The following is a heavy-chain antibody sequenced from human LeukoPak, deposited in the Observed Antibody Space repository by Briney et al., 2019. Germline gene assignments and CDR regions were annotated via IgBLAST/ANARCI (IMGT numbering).Heavy chain of an antibody. Sequence: GGSLRLSCAASGFTFSSYWMTWVRQAPGQGLEWVANIKEDGSAKYHEDSVKGRFTISRDNAKNSLYLQMNSLRVEDTAVYYCTRDTGCSGGACYSFYDYWGQGTLVTVSS. CDR3: TRDTGCSGGACYSFYDY. D-gene: IGHD2-21*01. J-gene: IGHJ4*02. CDR2: IKEDGSAK. CDR1: GFTFSSYW. V-gene: IGHV3-7*01.